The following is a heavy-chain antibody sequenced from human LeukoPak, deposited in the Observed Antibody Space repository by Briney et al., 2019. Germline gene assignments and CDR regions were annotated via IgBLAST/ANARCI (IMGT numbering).Heavy chain of an antibody. CDR3: ARASFDSSGYGAFDI. D-gene: IGHD3-22*01. V-gene: IGHV4-59*01. CDR2: IYYSGST. Sequence: PSETLSLTCTVSGGSISSCYWSWIRQPPGKGLEWIGYIYYSGSTNYNPSLKSRVTISVDTSKNQFSLKLSSVAAADTAVYYCARASFDSSGYGAFDIWGQGTMVTVSS. CDR1: GGSISSCY. J-gene: IGHJ3*02.